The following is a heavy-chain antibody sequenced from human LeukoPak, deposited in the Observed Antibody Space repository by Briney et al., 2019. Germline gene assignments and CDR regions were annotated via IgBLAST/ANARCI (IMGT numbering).Heavy chain of an antibody. CDR2: IIPIFATA. V-gene: IGHV1-69*01. CDR3: ERDLRSDTDMAGGI. D-gene: IGHD5-18*01. J-gene: IGHJ3*02. CDR1: GGTFSSYA. Sequence: SVKVSCKASGGTFSSYAISWVRQAPGQGLEWMGGIIPIFATANYAQKFQGTVTITADESTSTAYMELSSLKSADTDVYYCERDLRSDTDMAGGIWGQGTMVTVSS.